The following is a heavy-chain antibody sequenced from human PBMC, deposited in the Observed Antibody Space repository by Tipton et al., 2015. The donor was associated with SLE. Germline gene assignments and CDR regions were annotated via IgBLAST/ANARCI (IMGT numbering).Heavy chain of an antibody. CDR2: IWYDGSNK. D-gene: IGHD1-26*01. J-gene: IGHJ4*02. V-gene: IGHV3-33*06. Sequence: SLRLSCAASGFTFSSYAMHWVRQAPGKGLEWVAVIWYDGSNKYYADSVKGRFTISRDNSKNTLYLQMNSLRAEDTAVYYCAKMSGSYLDYWGQGTLVTVSS. CDR3: AKMSGSYLDY. CDR1: GFTFSSYA.